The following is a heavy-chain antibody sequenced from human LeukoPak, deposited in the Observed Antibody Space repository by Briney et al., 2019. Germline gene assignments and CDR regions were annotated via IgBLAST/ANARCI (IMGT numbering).Heavy chain of an antibody. J-gene: IGHJ4*02. Sequence: GGPLRLSCAASGFTFSSYGLHWVRQAPGKGLEWVAVIWYDGSNKYYADSVKGRFTISRDNSKNTLYLQMNSLRAEDTAVYYCAREEGFPFDYWGQGTLVTVSS. V-gene: IGHV3-33*01. CDR3: AREEGFPFDY. D-gene: IGHD2-21*01. CDR2: IWYDGSNK. CDR1: GFTFSSYG.